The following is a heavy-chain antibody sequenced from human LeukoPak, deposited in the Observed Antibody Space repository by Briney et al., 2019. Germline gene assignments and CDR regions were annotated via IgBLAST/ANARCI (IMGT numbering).Heavy chain of an antibody. CDR2: ISNTGSAI. V-gene: IGHV3-11*04. J-gene: IGHJ4*02. Sequence: GGSLRLSCSASGFTFSDDYMSGRRQAPGKGREWRSCISNTGSAIYYADSVKGRFTISRDNAKTSMYMQMNSLRAEETAVYYCARVHYFYGGNSEVYFDYWGQGKLVTVSS. CDR3: ARVHYFYGGNSEVYFDY. CDR1: GFTFSDDY. D-gene: IGHD4-23*01.